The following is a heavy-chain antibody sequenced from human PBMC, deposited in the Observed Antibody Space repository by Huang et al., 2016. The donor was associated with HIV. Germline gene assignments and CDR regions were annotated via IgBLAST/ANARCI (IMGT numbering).Heavy chain of an antibody. D-gene: IGHD3-10*01. CDR3: ARFGKRLPMLRGEDVIGDI. J-gene: IGHJ3*02. CDR2: ISYDGSDK. V-gene: IGHV3-30-3*01. CDR1: GFTLSDYA. Sequence: QVQLVESGGGVVQPGRSLSLSCAASGFTLSDYAIHWVRQAPVKGLAWVALISYDGSDKFYSDSVRGRFTISRDNFNNTLYLQMNSLRHEDTALYYCARFGKRLPMLRGEDVIGDIWGQGTMVIVSS.